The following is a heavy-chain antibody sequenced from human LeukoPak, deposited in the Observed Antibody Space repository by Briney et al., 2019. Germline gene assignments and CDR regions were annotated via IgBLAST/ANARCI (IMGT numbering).Heavy chain of an antibody. D-gene: IGHD6-13*01. CDR1: GGSISSNNW. J-gene: IGHJ4*02. V-gene: IGHV4-4*02. CDR2: IYHSGST. CDR3: ASAEPRGSNWYPY. Sequence: SGTLSLTCAVSGGSISSNNWWWSWVRQPPGKGLEWIGEIYHSGSTNYNPSLKSRVTISVDKSNNQFSLKLSSVTAADTAVYYRASAEPRGSNWYPYWGQGTLVIVSS.